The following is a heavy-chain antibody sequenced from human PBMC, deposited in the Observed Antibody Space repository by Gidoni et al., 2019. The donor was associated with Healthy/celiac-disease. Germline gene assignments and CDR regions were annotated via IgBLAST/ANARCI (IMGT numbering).Heavy chain of an antibody. CDR2: IYWNDDK. V-gene: IGHV2-5*01. CDR1: GFSLSTSGVG. J-gene: IGHJ4*02. CDR3: ARTGIAEYYFDY. Sequence: QITLKESGPTLVKPTQTLTLTCTFSGFSLSTSGVGVGWIRQPPGKALEWRALIYWNDDKRYSPSLKSRLTITKDTSKNQVVLTMTNMDPVDTATYYCARTGIAEYYFDYWGQGTLVTVSS. D-gene: IGHD6-13*01.